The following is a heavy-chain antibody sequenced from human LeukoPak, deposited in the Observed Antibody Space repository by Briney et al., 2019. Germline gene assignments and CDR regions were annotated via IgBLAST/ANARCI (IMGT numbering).Heavy chain of an antibody. V-gene: IGHV4-34*01. Sequence: SETLSLTCAVYGGSFSGYYWSWIRQPPGKGLEWIGEINHSGSTNYNPSLKSRVTISVDTSKSQFSLKLSSVTAADTAVYYCQIWFGEPSDYYYGMDVWGQGTTVTVSS. D-gene: IGHD3-10*01. CDR2: INHSGST. CDR3: QIWFGEPSDYYYGMDV. CDR1: GGSFSGYY. J-gene: IGHJ6*02.